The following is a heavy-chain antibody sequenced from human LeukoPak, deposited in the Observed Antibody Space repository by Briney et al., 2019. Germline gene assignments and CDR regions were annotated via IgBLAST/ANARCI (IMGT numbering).Heavy chain of an antibody. CDR1: GYTFTSYG. CDR2: ISAYNGNT. V-gene: IGHV1-18*01. J-gene: IGHJ6*02. CDR3: AGPSGYYHYYYYGMDV. D-gene: IGHD3-3*01. Sequence: ASVKVSCKASGYTFTSYGISWVRQAPGQGLEWMGWISAYNGNTNYAQKLQGRVTMTTDTSTSTAYMELRSLRSDDTAVYYCAGPSGYYHYYYYGMDVWGQGTTVTVSS.